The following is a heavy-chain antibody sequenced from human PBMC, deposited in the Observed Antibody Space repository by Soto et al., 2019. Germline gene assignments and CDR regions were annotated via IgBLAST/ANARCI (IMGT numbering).Heavy chain of an antibody. J-gene: IGHJ3*02. CDR2: VYYSGST. CDR1: GASISSSY. D-gene: IGHD3-22*01. Sequence: SETLSLTCTVSGASISSSYWSWIRQSPGKGLEWIGYVYYSGSTNYNPSLKSRVTISVDTSKNQFSLKLSSVTAADTAVYYCARGYYDSSGQSNTFDIWGRGTMVTVSS. CDR3: ARGYYDSSGQSNTFDI. V-gene: IGHV4-59*01.